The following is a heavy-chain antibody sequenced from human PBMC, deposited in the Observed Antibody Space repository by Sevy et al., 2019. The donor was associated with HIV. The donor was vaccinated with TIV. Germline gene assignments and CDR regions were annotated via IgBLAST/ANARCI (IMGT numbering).Heavy chain of an antibody. J-gene: IGHJ6*02. D-gene: IGHD3-3*01. CDR3: AGGGNGDFWSYEYYYYGMDV. V-gene: IGHV1-8*01. Sequence: ASVKVSCKASGYSFDSYDINWVRQATGQGLEWMGWMSPKTGATGFAQKFKGRVTMTRNTSISTAYMELGSLTNEDTAVYYCAGGGNGDFWSYEYYYYGMDVWGQGTTVTVSS. CDR1: GYSFDSYD. CDR2: MSPKTGAT.